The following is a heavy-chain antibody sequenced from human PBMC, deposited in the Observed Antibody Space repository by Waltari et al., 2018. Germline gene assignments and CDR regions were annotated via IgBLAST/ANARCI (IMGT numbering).Heavy chain of an antibody. CDR2: IIPIVGTA. D-gene: IGHD6-13*01. V-gene: IGHV1-69*08. CDR3: ARGIAAAGTSPY. Sequence: QVQLVQSGAEVKKPGSSVKVSCKASGGTFSSYAISWVRQAPGQGLEWMGRIIPIVGTANYAQKFQGRVTITADKSTSTAYMELSSLRAEDTAVYYCARGIAAAGTSPYWGQGTLVTVSS. J-gene: IGHJ4*02. CDR1: GGTFSSYA.